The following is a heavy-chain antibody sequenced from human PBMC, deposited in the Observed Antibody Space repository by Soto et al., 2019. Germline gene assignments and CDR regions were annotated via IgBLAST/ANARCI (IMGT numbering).Heavy chain of an antibody. Sequence: SETLSLTCAVYGGSFSGYYWSWIRQPPGKGLEWIGEINHSGSTNYNPSLKSRVTISVDTSKNQFSLKLSSVTAADTAVYYCARGISGWYNYYYYYMDVWGKGTTVTVSS. CDR2: INHSGST. V-gene: IGHV4-34*01. J-gene: IGHJ6*03. D-gene: IGHD6-19*01. CDR1: GGSFSGYY. CDR3: ARGISGWYNYYYYYMDV.